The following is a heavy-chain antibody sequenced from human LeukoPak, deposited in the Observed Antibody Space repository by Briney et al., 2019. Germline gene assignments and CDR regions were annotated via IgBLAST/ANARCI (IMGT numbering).Heavy chain of an antibody. J-gene: IGHJ3*02. D-gene: IGHD6-19*01. Sequence: PSETLSLTCAVSGGSNSSSNWWSWVRLPPGKGLEWIGEIYHNGSTNYNPSLKSRVTISVDKSKNQFSLKLSSVTAADTAVYYCARSRYSSGWYSGGAFDIWGQGTMVTVSS. V-gene: IGHV4-4*02. CDR1: GGSNSSSNW. CDR3: ARSRYSSGWYSGGAFDI. CDR2: IYHNGST.